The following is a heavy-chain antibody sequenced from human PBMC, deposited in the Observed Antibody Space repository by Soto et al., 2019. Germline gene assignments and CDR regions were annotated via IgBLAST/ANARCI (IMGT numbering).Heavy chain of an antibody. J-gene: IGHJ4*02. CDR2: INHSGST. Sequence: LSLTCAVYGGSFSGYYWSWIRQPPGKGLEWIGEINHSGSTNYNPSLKSRVTISVDTSKNQFSLKLSSVTAADTAVYYGAREKDDYGDYFDYWGQGTLVTVSS. CDR3: AREKDDYGDYFDY. D-gene: IGHD4-17*01. CDR1: GGSFSGYY. V-gene: IGHV4-34*01.